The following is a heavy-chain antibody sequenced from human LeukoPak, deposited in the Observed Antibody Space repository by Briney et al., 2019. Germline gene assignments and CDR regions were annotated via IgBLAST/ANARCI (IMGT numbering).Heavy chain of an antibody. D-gene: IGHD2-15*01. CDR2: IIPIFGTA. V-gene: IGHV1-69*06. CDR3: ARGHCSGGSCYRLYNWFDP. J-gene: IGHJ5*02. Sequence: GSSVKVSCKASGGTFSSYAISWVRQAPGQGLEWMGGIIPIFGTANYAQKFQGRVTITADKSTSTAYMELSSLRSEDTAVYYCARGHCSGGSCYRLYNWFDPWGQGTLVTASS. CDR1: GGTFSSYA.